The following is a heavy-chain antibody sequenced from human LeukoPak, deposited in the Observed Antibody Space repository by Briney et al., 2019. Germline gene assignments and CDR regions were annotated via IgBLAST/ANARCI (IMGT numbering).Heavy chain of an antibody. CDR1: GGSISSNTYY. V-gene: IGHV4-39*01. CDR2: ISYSGST. CDR3: ARPLVGGTTFPDD. J-gene: IGHJ4*02. Sequence: SETLSLTCTVSGGSISSNTYYWGWIHQPPGKGLEWIGSISYSGSTYYNPSLKSRVTISVDTSKNQFSLKLSSVTAADTAVYYCARPLVGGTTFPDDWGQGTLVTVSS. D-gene: IGHD1-26*01.